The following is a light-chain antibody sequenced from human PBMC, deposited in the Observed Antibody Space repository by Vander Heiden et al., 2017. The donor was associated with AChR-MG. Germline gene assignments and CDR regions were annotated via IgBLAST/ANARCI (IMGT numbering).Light chain of an antibody. Sequence: QSALTQPPPVSGSPGQYVPISCTGTSSDGGGYNYVSWYQQHPGKAPKLMIYDVSKRPSGVPDRFSDSKSGNTASLTISGLQAEDEADYYCCAYAGSPYVFGTGTKVTVL. J-gene: IGLJ1*01. CDR3: CAYAGSPYV. V-gene: IGLV2-11*01. CDR2: DVS. CDR1: SSDGGGYNY.